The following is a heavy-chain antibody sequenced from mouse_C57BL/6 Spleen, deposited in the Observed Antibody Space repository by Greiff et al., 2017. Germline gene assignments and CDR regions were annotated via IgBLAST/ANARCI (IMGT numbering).Heavy chain of an antibody. CDR1: GFTFSSYG. Sequence: EVMLVESGGDLVKPGGSLKLSCAASGFTFSSYGMSWVRQTPDKRLEWVATISSGGSYTYYPDSGKGRFTISRDNAKNTLCLQMRSMKTEDTDMSFCARQRVSGEYYVWYFAVWGTGTTVTVSS. V-gene: IGHV5-6*01. CDR3: ARQRVSGEYYVWYFAV. J-gene: IGHJ1*03. CDR2: ISSGGSYT. D-gene: IGHD1-1*01.